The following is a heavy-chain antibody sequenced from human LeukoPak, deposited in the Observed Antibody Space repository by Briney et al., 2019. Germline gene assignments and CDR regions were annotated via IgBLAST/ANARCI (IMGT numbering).Heavy chain of an antibody. CDR3: AKDAAGPEY. CDR2: ISASGGDT. Sequence: VGSLRLSCVVSGLTLRSYSMSWVRQAPGQGLNCVSGISASGGDTWYPDSVKGRFTISRDNSKNTLFLQMSSLRVEDTAMYYCAKDAAGPEYWGQGTLVTVSS. CDR1: GLTLRSYS. V-gene: IGHV3-23*01. J-gene: IGHJ4*02. D-gene: IGHD6-13*01.